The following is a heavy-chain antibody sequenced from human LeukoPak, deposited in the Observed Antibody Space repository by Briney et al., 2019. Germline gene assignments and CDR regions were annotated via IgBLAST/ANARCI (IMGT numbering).Heavy chain of an antibody. V-gene: IGHV3-23*01. D-gene: IGHD6-13*01. Sequence: GGSLRLSCAASGFTFSFYGMNWVRQAPGKGLEWVSAISGSGGSTYYADSVKGRFTISRDNSKNTLHLQMNSLRAEDTAVYYCASSGQLAGFDYWGQGTLVTVSS. CDR3: ASSGQLAGFDY. J-gene: IGHJ4*02. CDR1: GFTFSFYG. CDR2: ISGSGGST.